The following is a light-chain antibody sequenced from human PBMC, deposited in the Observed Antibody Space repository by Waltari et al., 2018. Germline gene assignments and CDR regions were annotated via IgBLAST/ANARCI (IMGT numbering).Light chain of an antibody. V-gene: IGKV4-1*01. CDR3: QQYYATPLS. CDR1: QSILYTSNNKNY. J-gene: IGKJ4*01. CDR2: WAS. Sequence: DIVMTQSPDSLAVSLGDRATINCKSSQSILYTSNNKNYLAWYQQKPRQPPKLLIYWASTRESGVPDRFNGSGSGTDFTLTISDLQAEDVAVYYCQQYYATPLSFGGGTKVEI.